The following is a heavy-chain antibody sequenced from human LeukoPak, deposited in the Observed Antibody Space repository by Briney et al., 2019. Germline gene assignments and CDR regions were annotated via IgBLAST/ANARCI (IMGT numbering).Heavy chain of an antibody. CDR1: GYNFGPDD. J-gene: IGHJ5*02. Sequence: ASVRVSCEASGYNFGPDDIDWLRQVSGQGLEWMGWTNPNSGKTGYAQKFQGRVSITVNTSVTTAYLVLNSLKSEGTALCYCSGGGTVWGKFDTWGQGTLVTVSS. CDR3: SGGGTVWGKFDT. D-gene: IGHD3-16*01. V-gene: IGHV1-8*03. CDR2: TNPNSGKT.